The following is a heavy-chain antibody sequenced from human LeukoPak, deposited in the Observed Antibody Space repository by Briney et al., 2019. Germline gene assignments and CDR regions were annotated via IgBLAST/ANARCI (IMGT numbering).Heavy chain of an antibody. V-gene: IGHV1-69*05. CDR1: GGTFTTYA. CDR3: ARQTGRRQWFDP. Sequence: SVKVSCKASGGTFTTYAINWVRQAPGQGLEWMGGIIPIFGTATYAQKFQGRLTITTDESTNTAYMELSSPTSEDTAVYYCARQTGRRQWFDPWGQGTLVTVSS. D-gene: IGHD3-9*01. CDR2: IIPIFGTA. J-gene: IGHJ5*02.